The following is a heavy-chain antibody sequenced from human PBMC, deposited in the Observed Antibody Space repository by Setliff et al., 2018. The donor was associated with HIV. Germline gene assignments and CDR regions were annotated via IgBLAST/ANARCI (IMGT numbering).Heavy chain of an antibody. CDR1: GGSFSGYY. D-gene: IGHD3-3*01. J-gene: IGHJ4*02. V-gene: IGHV4-34*01. CDR3: ARGGLRQWNGF. Sequence: SETLSLTCAVYGGSFSGYYWSWIRQPPGKGLEWIGEINHSGSTNYNPSLKSRVTISVDTSKNQFSLKLSSVTPADTAVYYCARGGLRQWNGFWGQGTLVTVSS. CDR2: INHSGST.